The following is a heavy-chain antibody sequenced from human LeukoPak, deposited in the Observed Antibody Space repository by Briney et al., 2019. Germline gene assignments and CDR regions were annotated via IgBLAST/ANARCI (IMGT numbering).Heavy chain of an antibody. J-gene: IGHJ4*02. V-gene: IGHV3-43*02. Sequence: GGSLRLSCAASGFTFDDYAMHWVRQAPGKGLEWVSLISGDGDTTYYADSVKGRFTISRDNSKNSLSPQMSSLRTEDTALYYCAKGGHYDSRDAMDYWGRGTLVTVSS. CDR3: AKGGHYDSRDAMDY. CDR2: ISGDGDTT. CDR1: GFTFDDYA. D-gene: IGHD3-22*01.